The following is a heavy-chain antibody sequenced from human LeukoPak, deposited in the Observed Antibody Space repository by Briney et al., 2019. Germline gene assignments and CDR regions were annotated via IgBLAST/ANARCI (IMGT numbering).Heavy chain of an antibody. CDR2: ISSSGSTI. V-gene: IGHV3-11*01. J-gene: IGHJ6*02. D-gene: IGHD3-22*01. Sequence: GGSLRLSCAASGFTFSDYYMSWIRQAPGKGLEWVSYISSSGSTIYYADSVKGRFTISRDNPNNSLYLQMNSLRAEDTAVYYCASGPSSGYYFFGMDVWGQGTTVTVSS. CDR3: ASGPSSGYYFFGMDV. CDR1: GFTFSDYY.